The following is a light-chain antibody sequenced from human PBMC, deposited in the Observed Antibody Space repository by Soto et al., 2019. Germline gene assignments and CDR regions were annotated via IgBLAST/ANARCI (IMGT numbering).Light chain of an antibody. CDR2: GAS. Sequence: LSPGERATLSCRASQSVTSTYVAWVQQKPGQAPRLLIFGASNRATGIPDRFSGSGSGTDFTLTISRLEPEDFAVYYCQQDSVYPLTFGGGTKVDIK. J-gene: IGKJ4*01. CDR3: QQDSVYPLT. V-gene: IGKV3-20*01. CDR1: QSVTSTY.